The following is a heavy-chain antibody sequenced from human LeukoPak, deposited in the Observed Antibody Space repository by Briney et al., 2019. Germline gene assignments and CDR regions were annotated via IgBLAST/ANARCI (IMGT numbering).Heavy chain of an antibody. CDR3: ARSAEGTSCCTAADY. D-gene: IGHD1-7*01. J-gene: IGHJ4*02. CDR2: ISTSGDRT. Sequence: GGSLRLSCAASGFTFSTYAMTWVRQAPGKGLEWVSGISTSGDRTYYADSVKGRFTISRDNSKNTLYLQMNSLRAEDTAEYFCARSAEGTSCCTAADYWGQGTLVTVSS. CDR1: GFTFSTYA. V-gene: IGHV3-23*01.